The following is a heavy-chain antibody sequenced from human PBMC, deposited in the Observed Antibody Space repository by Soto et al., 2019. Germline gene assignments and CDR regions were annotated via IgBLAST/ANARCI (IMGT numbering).Heavy chain of an antibody. D-gene: IGHD2-15*01. Sequence: GGSLRLSCAASGFTFISYSMFWVRQAPGKGLEWVSSISSSSDYIFYADSVKGRFTISRDNAKHSLYLQMNSLRAEDTAVYYCARRYCSGGSCDSDLDYWGQGTLVTVSS. CDR2: ISSSSDYI. V-gene: IGHV3-21*01. CDR3: ARRYCSGGSCDSDLDY. CDR1: GFTFISYS. J-gene: IGHJ4*02.